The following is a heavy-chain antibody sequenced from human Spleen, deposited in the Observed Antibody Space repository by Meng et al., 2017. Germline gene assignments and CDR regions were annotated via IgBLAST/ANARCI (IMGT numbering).Heavy chain of an antibody. CDR3: ARGPTTMAHDFDY. V-gene: IGHV4-34*01. CDR1: GGSFSDSY. D-gene: IGHD4-11*01. J-gene: IGHJ4*02. CDR2: INHSGST. Sequence: QVQSQPWGAGMLQPSETLSLTCVASGGSFSDSYWSWIRQPPGKGLEWIGEINHSGSTNYNPSLESRATISVDTSQNNLSLKLSSVTAADSAVYYCARGPTTMAHDFDYWGQGTLVTVSS.